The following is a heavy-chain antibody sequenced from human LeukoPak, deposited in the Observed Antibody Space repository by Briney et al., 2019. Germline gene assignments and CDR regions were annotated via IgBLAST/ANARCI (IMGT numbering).Heavy chain of an antibody. CDR2: ISGSGGST. CDR1: GFTFSSYA. J-gene: IGHJ2*01. V-gene: IGHV3-23*01. CDR3: AKARSIAVAGWYFDL. Sequence: GGSLRLSCAASGFTFSSYAMSWVRQAPGKGLERVSAISGSGGSTYYADSVKGRFTISRDNSKNTLYLQMNSLRAEDTAVYYCAKARSIAVAGWYFDLWGRGTLVTVSS. D-gene: IGHD6-19*01.